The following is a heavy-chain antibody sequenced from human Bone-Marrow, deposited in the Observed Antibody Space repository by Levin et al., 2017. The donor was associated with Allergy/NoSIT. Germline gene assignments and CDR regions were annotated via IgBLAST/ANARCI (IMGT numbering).Heavy chain of an antibody. J-gene: IGHJ2*01. D-gene: IGHD2-21*02. CDR2: TYYRSKWYN. V-gene: IGHV6-1*01. CDR3: ARDSLTDCGGDCLAGWYFDR. Sequence: TRQSTSRGLEWLGRTYYRSKWYNDYAVSVKSRITINPDTSKNQFSLQLNSVTPEDTAVYYCARDSLTDCGGDCLAGWYFDRWGRGTLVTVSS.